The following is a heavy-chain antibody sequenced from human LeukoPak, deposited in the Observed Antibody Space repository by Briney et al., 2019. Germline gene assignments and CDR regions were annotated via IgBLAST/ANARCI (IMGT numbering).Heavy chain of an antibody. CDR2: INPNSGGT. Sequence: ASVKVSCKASGYTFTSYDINWVRQATGQGLEWMGWINPNSGGTNYAQKFQGRVTMTRDTSISTAYMELSRLRSDDTAVYYCARTQYSSGWLDYWGQGTLVTVSS. V-gene: IGHV1-2*02. J-gene: IGHJ4*02. CDR3: ARTQYSSGWLDY. D-gene: IGHD6-19*01. CDR1: GYTFTSYD.